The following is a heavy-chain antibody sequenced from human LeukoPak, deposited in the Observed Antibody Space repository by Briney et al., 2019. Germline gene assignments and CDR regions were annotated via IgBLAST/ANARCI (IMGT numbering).Heavy chain of an antibody. J-gene: IGHJ5*02. CDR2: ISYDGSNK. D-gene: IGHD5-18*01. CDR1: GFTFSSYA. CDR3: ARGLNVDTLFDP. V-gene: IGHV3-30*04. Sequence: GGSLRPSCAASGFTFSSYAMHWVRQAPGKGLEWVAVISYDGSNKYYADSVKGRFTISRDNSKNTLYLQMNSLRAEDTAVYYCARGLNVDTLFDPWGQGTLVTVSS.